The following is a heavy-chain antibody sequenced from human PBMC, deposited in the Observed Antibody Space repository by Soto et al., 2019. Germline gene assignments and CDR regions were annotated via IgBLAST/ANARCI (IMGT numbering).Heavy chain of an antibody. V-gene: IGHV3-30-3*01. Sequence: GGSLRLSCAASGFTFSSYAMHWVRQAPGKGLEWVAVISYDGSNKYYADSVKGRFTISRDNSKNTLYLQMNSLRAEDTAVYYCARILRFLEWLLPYYYYGMDVWGQGTTVTVSS. CDR2: ISYDGSNK. J-gene: IGHJ6*02. D-gene: IGHD3-3*01. CDR1: GFTFSSYA. CDR3: ARILRFLEWLLPYYYYGMDV.